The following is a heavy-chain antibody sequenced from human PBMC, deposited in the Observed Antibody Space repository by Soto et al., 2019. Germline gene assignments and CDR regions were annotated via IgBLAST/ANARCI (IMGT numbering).Heavy chain of an antibody. Sequence: QVQLQESGPGLVKPSETLSLTCAVSGDSINSVDYYWSWIRQPPGKGLDWIGYVYYSGNTNYNPSLKSPVSISLDRATKQFSLKLRSVTAGDTAVYYCARSSYSSIAVTQFDSWGQGTRVIASS. CDR2: VYYSGNT. V-gene: IGHV4-61*08. CDR3: ARSSYSSIAVTQFDS. CDR1: GDSINSVDYY. J-gene: IGHJ4*02. D-gene: IGHD6-19*01.